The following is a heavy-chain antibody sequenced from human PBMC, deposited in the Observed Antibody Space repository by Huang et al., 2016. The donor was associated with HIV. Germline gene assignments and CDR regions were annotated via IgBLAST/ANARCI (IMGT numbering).Heavy chain of an antibody. D-gene: IGHD6-19*01. V-gene: IGHV4-39*01. CDR3: ARSSSWSFDH. CDR2: IYYSGSA. CDR1: GGSISSSSYY. Sequence: QLQLQESGPGLLKPSETLSLTCTVSGGSISSSSYYWGWIRQPPGKGLEWIANIYYSGSAYYNPSLNSRVTIFVDTSKNQFSLKLDSVAATDTAVYYCARSSSWSFDHWGQVMLVTVSS. J-gene: IGHJ4*02.